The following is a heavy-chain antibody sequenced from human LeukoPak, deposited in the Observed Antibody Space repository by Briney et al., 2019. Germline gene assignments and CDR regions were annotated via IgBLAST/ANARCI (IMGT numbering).Heavy chain of an antibody. CDR2: ISAYNGNT. D-gene: IGHD3-22*01. CDR1: GYTFTSYG. Sequence: GASVKVSCKASGYTFTSYGISWVRQAPGQGLEWMGWISAYNGNTNYAQKLQGRVTMTTDTSTSTAYMELRSLRSDDTAVYYCARADGIYYDSSGYYYPGGAWGQGTLVTVSS. J-gene: IGHJ5*02. CDR3: ARADGIYYDSSGYYYPGGA. V-gene: IGHV1-18*01.